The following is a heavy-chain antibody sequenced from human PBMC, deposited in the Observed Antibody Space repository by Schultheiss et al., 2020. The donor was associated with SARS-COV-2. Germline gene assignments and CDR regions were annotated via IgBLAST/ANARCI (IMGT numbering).Heavy chain of an antibody. V-gene: IGHV3-23*01. D-gene: IGHD5-24*01. Sequence: GGSLRLSCAASGFTFNKHAMSWVRQAPGKGLEWVSGISGSGGSTYYADSVKGRFTISRDYSKNTLYLQLNSLRVEDTAVYYCAKHGYNWRIDYWGQGTLVTVSS. CDR2: ISGSGGST. J-gene: IGHJ4*02. CDR1: GFTFNKHA. CDR3: AKHGYNWRIDY.